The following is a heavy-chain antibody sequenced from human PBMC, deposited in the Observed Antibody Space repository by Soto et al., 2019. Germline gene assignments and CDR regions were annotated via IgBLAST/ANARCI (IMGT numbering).Heavy chain of an antibody. J-gene: IGHJ6*02. D-gene: IGHD1-7*01. CDR2: IIPIFGTA. Sequence: SVKVSCKASGGTFSSYAISWVRQAPGQGLEWMGGIIPIFGTANYAQKFQGRVTITADESTSTAYMELSSLRSEDTAVYYCAGTGTTKMAHNYYGMDVWGQGTTVTVSS. V-gene: IGHV1-69*13. CDR3: AGTGTTKMAHNYYGMDV. CDR1: GGTFSSYA.